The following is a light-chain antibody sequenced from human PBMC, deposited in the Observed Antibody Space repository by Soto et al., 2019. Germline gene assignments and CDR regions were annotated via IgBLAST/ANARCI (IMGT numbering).Light chain of an antibody. J-gene: IGKJ1*01. CDR3: QQYTSPPWT. V-gene: IGKV3-20*01. Sequence: EIVLTQSPGTLSLSPGERATLSCRASQSVPGNYLAWLQQKPGQSPRLLIYGASSRATGIPDRFSGSGSGTDSTLTVSRMEPEYFAVYYCQQYTSPPWTLGQGTKVDIK. CDR1: QSVPGNY. CDR2: GAS.